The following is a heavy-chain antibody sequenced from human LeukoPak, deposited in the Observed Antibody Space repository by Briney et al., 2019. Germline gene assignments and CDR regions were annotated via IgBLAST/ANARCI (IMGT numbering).Heavy chain of an antibody. J-gene: IGHJ3*02. CDR3: ARVGGITMIVVLITDAFDI. CDR1: GFTVSSNF. Sequence: GGSLRLSCAASGFTVSSNFMSWVRQAPGKGLEWVSLIYSGRTTHYADSVKGRFTIPRDNSNNTLYPHMNSLRAEDTAVYYCARVGGITMIVVLITDAFDIWGQGTMVTVSS. CDR2: IYSGRTT. V-gene: IGHV3-53*01. D-gene: IGHD3-22*01.